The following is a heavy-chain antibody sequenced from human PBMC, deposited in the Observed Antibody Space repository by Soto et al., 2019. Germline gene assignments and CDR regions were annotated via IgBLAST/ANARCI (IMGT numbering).Heavy chain of an antibody. D-gene: IGHD6-13*01. CDR2: IKQDGSEK. CDR3: AKSFSSNWYDYFDY. V-gene: IGHV3-7*03. J-gene: IGHJ4*02. CDR1: GFTFSSYW. Sequence: EVQLVESGGGLVQPGGSLRLSCAASGFTFSSYWMSWVRQAPGKGLEWVANIKQDGSEKYYVDSVKGRFTISRDNAKNSLYLQMNSLRAEDTALYYCAKSFSSNWYDYFDYWGQGSLVTVSS.